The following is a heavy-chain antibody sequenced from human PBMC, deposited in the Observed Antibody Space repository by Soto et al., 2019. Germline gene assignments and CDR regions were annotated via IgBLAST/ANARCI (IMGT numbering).Heavy chain of an antibody. Sequence: DVNLLQSGGGSAQPGGSLRLSCATSGFTFSTYAMTWVRQVPGRGLQWVSTILPDETGFYTVSVKGRFAISGENYRGIVYLQMNDLWVEDAAIYYCAKDRLPTSGQRFYFDSWGQGSLVTVSS. J-gene: IGHJ4*02. CDR3: AKDRLPTSGQRFYFDS. D-gene: IGHD2-15*01. CDR1: GFTFSTYA. CDR2: ILPDETG. V-gene: IGHV3-23*01.